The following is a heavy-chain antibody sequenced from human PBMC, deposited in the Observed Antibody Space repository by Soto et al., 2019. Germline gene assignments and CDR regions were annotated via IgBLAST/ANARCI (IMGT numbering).Heavy chain of an antibody. CDR1: GCTFSNYA. J-gene: IGHJ4*02. V-gene: IGHV3-23*01. D-gene: IGHD3-16*01. CDR3: AKVGCFYVPRSPFDS. CDR2: ISGNSCFT. Sequence: GGLLRLSGAACGCTFSNYAMNWVGHAPGEGLDLVSVISGNSCFTYYTYSVKGRFTISRDNAKNTLFLQMNALRDDDTDIYYCAKVGCFYVPRSPFDSWRRGIVVTVSS.